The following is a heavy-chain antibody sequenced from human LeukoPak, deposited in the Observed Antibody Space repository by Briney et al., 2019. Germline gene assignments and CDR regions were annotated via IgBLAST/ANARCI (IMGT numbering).Heavy chain of an antibody. V-gene: IGHV3-23*01. CDR3: AKDRSQTFHDSSGYHLFDN. J-gene: IGHJ4*02. Sequence: GGSLRLSCVASGFTFSSFAMSWVRQAPGKGLEWVSAISGVGGSTYYADSVKGRFTISRDDFKNTLYLQMNSLRAEDTAVYYCAKDRSQTFHDSSGYHLFDNWGQGTLVTVSS. CDR2: ISGVGGST. D-gene: IGHD3-22*01. CDR1: GFTFSSFA.